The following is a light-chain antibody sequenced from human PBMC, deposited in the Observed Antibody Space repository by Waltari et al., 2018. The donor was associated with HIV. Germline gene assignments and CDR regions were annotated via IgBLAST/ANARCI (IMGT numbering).Light chain of an antibody. J-gene: IGKJ2*01. Sequence: AIQLAQSPSSLSAYVGDRVTITCRASQGVRNALAWYQQKPGRPPKLLIYDASTLKGGVPSRFSGSLSGTDFNLTISNLQPEDSATYYCQQFRTYPRTFGQGATLEIK. CDR2: DAS. CDR1: QGVRNA. CDR3: QQFRTYPRT. V-gene: IGKV1-13*02.